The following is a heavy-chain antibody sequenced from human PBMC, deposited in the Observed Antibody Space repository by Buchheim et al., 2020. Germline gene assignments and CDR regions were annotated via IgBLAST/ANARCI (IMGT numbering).Heavy chain of an antibody. Sequence: QVQLQQWGAGLLKPSETLSLTCAVYGGSLSGYYWSWIRQPPGKGLEWIGEINHSGGTNYNPSLKSRVAISVDTSKNQFSLELSSVTAADTAVYYCARGDHYCSSTSCYTNWFDPWGQGTL. CDR1: GGSLSGYY. D-gene: IGHD2-2*02. CDR2: INHSGGT. V-gene: IGHV4-34*01. J-gene: IGHJ5*02. CDR3: ARGDHYCSSTSCYTNWFDP.